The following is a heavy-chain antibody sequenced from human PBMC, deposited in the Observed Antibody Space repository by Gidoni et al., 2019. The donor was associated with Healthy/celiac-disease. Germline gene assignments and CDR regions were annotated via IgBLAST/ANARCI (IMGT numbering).Heavy chain of an antibody. J-gene: IGHJ6*02. V-gene: IGHV3-23*01. CDR2: ISGSGGST. CDR1: GFTVSSYA. CDR3: AKSFGFYYYYYGMDV. D-gene: IGHD3-10*01. Sequence: EVQLLESGGGLVQPGGSLRLSCAAAGFTVSSYAMSWVRQAPGKGLEWVSAISGSGGSTYYADSVKGRFTISRDNSKNPLYLQMNSLRAEDTAVYYCAKSFGFYYYYYGMDVWGQGTTVTVSS.